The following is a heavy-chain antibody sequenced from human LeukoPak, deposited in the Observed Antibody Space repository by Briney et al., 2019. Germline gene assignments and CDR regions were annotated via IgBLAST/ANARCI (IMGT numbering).Heavy chain of an antibody. Sequence: PGGSLRLSCAASGFTVSSNYMSWVRQAPGKGLEWVSVISGSGGGTYYADSVKGRFTIPRDNSKNTLYLQLNSLRVEDTAVYYCAKNRGAGSHYYYHMNVWGKGTTVTVSS. CDR3: AKNRGAGSHYYYHMNV. CDR1: GFTVSSNY. D-gene: IGHD1-26*01. V-gene: IGHV3-23*01. J-gene: IGHJ6*03. CDR2: ISGSGGGT.